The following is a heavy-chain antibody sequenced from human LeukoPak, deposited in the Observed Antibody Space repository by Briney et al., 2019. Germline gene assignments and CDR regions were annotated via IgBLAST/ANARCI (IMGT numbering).Heavy chain of an antibody. D-gene: IGHD6-25*01. V-gene: IGHV3-21*06. CDR3: GKAFPPLRVAAAGDY. Sequence: GESLRLPCTASGFTFSDCDMNWLRQAPGKGLQWVSSISYMGDHRYYADSAKGRFTISRDNAKNSLYLQMDNLRADDTAVYYCGKAFPPLRVAAAGDYWGQGTLVTVSS. J-gene: IGHJ4*02. CDR1: GFTFSDCD. CDR2: ISYMGDHR.